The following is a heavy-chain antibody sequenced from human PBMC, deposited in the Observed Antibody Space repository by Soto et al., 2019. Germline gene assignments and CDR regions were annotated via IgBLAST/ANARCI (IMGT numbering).Heavy chain of an antibody. CDR3: ARSNPYNWFPQYYFDY. V-gene: IGHV1-69*13. J-gene: IGHJ4*02. D-gene: IGHD1-20*01. Sequence: RASVKVSCKASGGTFSSYAISWLRQAPGQGLEWMGGIIPIFGTANYAQKFQGRVTITADESTSTAYMELSSLRSEDTAVYYCARSNPYNWFPQYYFDYCGQGTLVTVSS. CDR1: GGTFSSYA. CDR2: IIPIFGTA.